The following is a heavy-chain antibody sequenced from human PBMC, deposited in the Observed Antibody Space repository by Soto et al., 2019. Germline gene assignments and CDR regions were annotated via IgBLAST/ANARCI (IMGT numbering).Heavy chain of an antibody. Sequence: QVQLVQSGAEVRKPGASVKISCRAAGYTLTSRYMRWVRQAPGQGLEWVGIINPSGGSTSYAQKFKGRVTMTRDTSASTVYMEVSSLSSADTAVYFCARGPPSYEESWYDYFDTWGQGTLVTVSS. CDR3: ARGPPSYEESWYDYFDT. CDR1: GYTLTSRY. CDR2: INPSGGST. V-gene: IGHV1-46*01. D-gene: IGHD6-13*01. J-gene: IGHJ5*02.